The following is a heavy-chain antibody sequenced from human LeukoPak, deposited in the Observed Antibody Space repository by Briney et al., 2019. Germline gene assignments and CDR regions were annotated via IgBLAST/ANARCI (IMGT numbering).Heavy chain of an antibody. CDR1: GFIFSNFA. J-gene: IGHJ3*01. V-gene: IGHV3-30-3*01. D-gene: IGHD7-27*01. CDR3: ARNWDPLPTAPGSAAFDL. CDR2: ISHEGGST. Sequence: GGSLRLSCAASGFIFSNFAMHWVRQAPGKGLEWLAVISHEGGSTHYADSVKGRFTVSRDNSLHTLFLQMNTLKFEDTSVYYCARNWDPLPTAPGSAAFDLWGQGTLVTVSS.